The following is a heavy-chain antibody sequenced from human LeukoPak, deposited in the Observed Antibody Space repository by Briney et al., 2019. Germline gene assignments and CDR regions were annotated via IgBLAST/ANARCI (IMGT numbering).Heavy chain of an antibody. J-gene: IGHJ3*01. CDR2: ISFDGSIE. V-gene: IGHV3-30*18. Sequence: PGKSLRLSYAASGFTFSSYGMHWVRQTPGKGLEWVALISFDGSIEYYADSVKGRFTISRDNSKNTLFLQMNSLRPEDTAVYYCAKDSDIAVAGSDDALDVWGQGTMVTVSS. CDR3: AKDSDIAVAGSDDALDV. CDR1: GFTFSSYG. D-gene: IGHD6-19*01.